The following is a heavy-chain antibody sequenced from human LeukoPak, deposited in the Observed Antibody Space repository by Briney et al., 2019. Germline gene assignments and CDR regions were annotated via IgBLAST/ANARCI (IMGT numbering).Heavy chain of an antibody. CDR2: IIPILGIA. D-gene: IGHD3-22*01. J-gene: IGHJ4*02. Sequence: SVKVSCKASGGTFSSYAISWVRQAPGQGLEWMGRIIPILGIANYAQKFQGRVAITADKSTSTAYMELSSLRSEDTAVYYCASPSYDSSGYYGYWGQGTLVTVSS. CDR1: GGTFSSYA. CDR3: ASPSYDSSGYYGY. V-gene: IGHV1-69*04.